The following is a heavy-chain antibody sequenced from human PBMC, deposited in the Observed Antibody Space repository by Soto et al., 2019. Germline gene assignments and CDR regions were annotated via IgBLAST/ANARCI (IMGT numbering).Heavy chain of an antibody. CDR1: GGSISSGDHY. V-gene: IGHV4-30-4*01. D-gene: IGHD3-3*01. CDR2: IYYSGNT. J-gene: IGHJ4*02. CDR3: TRGYFGAGQASDLGY. Sequence: SETLSLTCTVSGGSISSGDHYWSWIRQPPGKGLEWIGCIYYSGNTYYSPSLKSRATVSLDTSKNQFSLILRSVTAADTAVYYCTRGYFGAGQASDLGYWGQGTLVTVSS.